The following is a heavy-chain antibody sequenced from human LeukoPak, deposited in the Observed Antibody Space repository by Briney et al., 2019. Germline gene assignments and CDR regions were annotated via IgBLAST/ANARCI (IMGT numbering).Heavy chain of an antibody. V-gene: IGHV1-18*01. J-gene: IGHJ4*02. Sequence: ASVKVSCKASGYTFTSYGISWVRQAPGQGLEWMGWISVYNGNTNFAQKFQGRIIMTTDTSTSTAYMELRGLRSDDTAVYYCGRDGIAVAGTEYWGQGTPVTVSS. CDR1: GYTFTSYG. D-gene: IGHD6-19*01. CDR2: ISVYNGNT. CDR3: GRDGIAVAGTEY.